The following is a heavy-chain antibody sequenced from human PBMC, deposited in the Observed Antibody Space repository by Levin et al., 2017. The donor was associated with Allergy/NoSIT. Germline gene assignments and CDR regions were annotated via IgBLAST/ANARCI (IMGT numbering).Heavy chain of an antibody. D-gene: IGHD1-26*01. CDR2: ISADNGHT. CDR1: GYTFSSYG. J-gene: IGHJ3*02. V-gene: IGHV1-18*01. CDR3: ASPRGSYLGGAFDI. Sequence: ASVKVSCKSSGYTFSSYGFIWVRQAPGQGLEWMGWISADNGHTDYAQNLQGRVTMTTDTSTNTAFMALRSLRSDDTAVYFCASPRGSYLGGAFDIWGQGTMVTVSS.